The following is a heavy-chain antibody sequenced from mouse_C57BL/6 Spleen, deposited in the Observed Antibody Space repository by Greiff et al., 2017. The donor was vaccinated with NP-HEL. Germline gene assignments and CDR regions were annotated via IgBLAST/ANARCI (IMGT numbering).Heavy chain of an antibody. CDR3: TRDYGYAIDY. Sequence: QVQLQQSGAELVRPGASVTLSCKASGYTFTDYEMHWVKQTPVHGLEWIGAIDPETGGTAYNQKFKGKAILTADKSSSTAYMELRSLTSEDSAVYYCTRDYGYAIDYWGQGTSVTVSS. D-gene: IGHD1-1*01. V-gene: IGHV1-15*01. CDR2: IDPETGGT. J-gene: IGHJ4*01. CDR1: GYTFTDYE.